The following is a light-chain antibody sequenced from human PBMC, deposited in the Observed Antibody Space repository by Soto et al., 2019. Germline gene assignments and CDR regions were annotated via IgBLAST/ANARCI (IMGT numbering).Light chain of an antibody. CDR1: QSVSSY. V-gene: IGKV3-11*01. CDR2: DAS. Sequence: EIVLTQSPATLSLSPGERATLSSRASQSVSSYLAWYQQKPGQAPRLLIYDASNRATGSPARFSGSGSGTAFTLTISSLEPEDFAVYYCQQRSNWPITFGQGTRLEIK. CDR3: QQRSNWPIT. J-gene: IGKJ5*01.